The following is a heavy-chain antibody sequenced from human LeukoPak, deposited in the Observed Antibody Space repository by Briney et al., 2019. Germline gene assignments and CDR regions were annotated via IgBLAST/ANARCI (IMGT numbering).Heavy chain of an antibody. CDR2: IYPGDSDT. CDR1: GYSFTNYW. V-gene: IGHV5-51*01. J-gene: IGHJ4*02. D-gene: IGHD6-13*01. CDR3: ARHAGIAAPGPDY. Sequence: GESLQISCKGSGYSFTNYWIGWGRQMPGKGLEWMVIIYPGDSDTRYYPSLQGQVTISSDKSISTAYLQWTSLKASDTAMFYCARHAGIAAPGPDYWGQGTLVTVSS.